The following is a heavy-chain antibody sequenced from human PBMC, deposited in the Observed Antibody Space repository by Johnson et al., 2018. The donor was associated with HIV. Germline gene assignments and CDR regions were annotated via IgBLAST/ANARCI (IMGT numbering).Heavy chain of an antibody. Sequence: VQLVESGGGLVQPGGSLRLSCAASGFTFSSYAMHWVRQAPGKGLEYVSAISSNGGSTYYANSVKGRFTISRDNAKNSLYLQMNSLRTEDTALYYCAKDIRPSAHDAFDIWGQWTMVTVSS. CDR2: ISSNGGST. D-gene: IGHD1-14*01. J-gene: IGHJ3*02. CDR1: GFTFSSYA. V-gene: IGHV3-64*01. CDR3: AKDIRPSAHDAFDI.